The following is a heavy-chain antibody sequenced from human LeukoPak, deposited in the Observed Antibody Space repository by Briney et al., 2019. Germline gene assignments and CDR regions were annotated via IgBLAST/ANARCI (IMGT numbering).Heavy chain of an antibody. V-gene: IGHV4-4*09. CDR3: ARHRGYSSSPFDY. CDR1: GGSISSYY. Sequence: SETLSLTCTVSGGSISSYYWSWIRQPPGKGLEWIGYIYTSGSTNYNPSLKSRVTISVDTSKNQSSLKLSSVTAADTAVYYCARHRGYSSSPFDYWGQGTLVTVSS. CDR2: IYTSGST. J-gene: IGHJ4*02. D-gene: IGHD6-6*01.